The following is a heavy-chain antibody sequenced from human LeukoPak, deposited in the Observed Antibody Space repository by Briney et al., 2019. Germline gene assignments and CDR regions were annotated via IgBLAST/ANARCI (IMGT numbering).Heavy chain of an antibody. D-gene: IGHD3-3*01. CDR3: ARAPHITIFGPTYYYYMDV. Sequence: SETLSLTCTVSGGSISSSSYYWGWIRQPPGKGLEWIGSIYYSGSTYYNPSLKSRVTISVDTSKNQFSLKLSSVTAADTAVYYCARAPHITIFGPTYYYYMDVWGKGTTVTVSS. V-gene: IGHV4-39*07. CDR1: GGSISSSSYY. J-gene: IGHJ6*03. CDR2: IYYSGST.